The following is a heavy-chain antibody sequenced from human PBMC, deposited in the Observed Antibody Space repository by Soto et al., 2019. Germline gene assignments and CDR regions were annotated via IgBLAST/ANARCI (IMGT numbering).Heavy chain of an antibody. CDR3: AITYCRDNSCPRDFDF. D-gene: IGHD2-21*01. V-gene: IGHV1-69*02. CDR2: FIPILEMA. Sequence: QVQVVQSGAEVKKPESSVKFSCKPSGGTFNTYTVNWVRLAPGHGLEWMGRFIPILEMATYAQKFQDRVTITADRSTCTAYMELNSLTSDDTAVYYCAITYCRDNSCPRDFDFWGPGTRVTVSS. CDR1: GGTFNTYT. J-gene: IGHJ4*02.